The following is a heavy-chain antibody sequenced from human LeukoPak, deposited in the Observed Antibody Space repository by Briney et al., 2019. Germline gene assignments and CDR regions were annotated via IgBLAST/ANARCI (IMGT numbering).Heavy chain of an antibody. J-gene: IGHJ4*02. CDR2: IVGSSSNI. D-gene: IGHD1-1*01. CDR1: GFTFSSYS. Sequence: PGGSLRLSCAASGFTFSSYSMNWVRQAPGKGLEWVSYIVGSSSNIYYADSVKGRFTISRDNAKNSLYLQMDSLRAEDTAVYYCATDSPETAAFDYWGQGTLVTVSS. CDR3: ATDSPETAAFDY. V-gene: IGHV3-48*04.